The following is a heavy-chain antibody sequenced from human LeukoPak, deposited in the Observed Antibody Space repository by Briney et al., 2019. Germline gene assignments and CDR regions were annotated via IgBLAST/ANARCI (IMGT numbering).Heavy chain of an antibody. D-gene: IGHD2-21*01. CDR1: GYTFTDYY. Sequence: HWASVKVSCKTSGYTFTDYYLHWVRQAPGQGLVWMGWINPNSGGTSSAQKFQGRVTMTRGTSITTVYMEVSWLTSDDTAIYYCARADRLHGGPYLIGPWGQGTLVTVSS. CDR2: INPNSGGT. J-gene: IGHJ5*02. V-gene: IGHV1-2*02. CDR3: ARADRLHGGPYLIGP.